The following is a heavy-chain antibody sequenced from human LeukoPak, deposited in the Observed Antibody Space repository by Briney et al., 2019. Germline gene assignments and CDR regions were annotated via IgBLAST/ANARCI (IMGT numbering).Heavy chain of an antibody. D-gene: IGHD3-3*01. Sequence: PGGSLRLSCAASGFTFSDYYMSWIRQAPGKGLEWVSYISSSGSTIYYADSVKGRLTISRDNAKNSLYLQMNSLRAEDTAVYYCASWPYDFWSGYQDWYFDLWGRGTLVTVSS. CDR2: ISSSGSTI. CDR1: GFTFSDYY. V-gene: IGHV3-11*01. J-gene: IGHJ2*01. CDR3: ASWPYDFWSGYQDWYFDL.